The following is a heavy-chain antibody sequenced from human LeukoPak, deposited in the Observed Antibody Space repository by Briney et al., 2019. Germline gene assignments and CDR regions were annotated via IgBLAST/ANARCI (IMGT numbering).Heavy chain of an antibody. V-gene: IGHV4-39*07. CDR3: ARGLEVRARVGYHYYMDV. CDR1: GDSISSSSFF. J-gene: IGHJ6*03. CDR2: VYSENT. Sequence: PSETLSLTCTVSGDSISSSSFFWGWIRQPPGKGLEWIGAVYSENTYYNPSLKSRVSISVDTSKNQFSLTMSSVTAADTAVYFCARGLEVRARVGYHYYMDVWGKGTTVTVSS. D-gene: IGHD1-26*01.